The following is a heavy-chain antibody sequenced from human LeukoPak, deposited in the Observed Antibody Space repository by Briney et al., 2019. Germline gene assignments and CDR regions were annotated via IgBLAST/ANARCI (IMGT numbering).Heavy chain of an antibody. CDR1: GFTFSSYA. V-gene: IGHV3-23*01. CDR2: ISGSGGST. D-gene: IGHD3-10*01. Sequence: PGWSLRLSCAASGFTFSSYAMSWVRQAPGKGLEWVSAISGSGGSTYYADSVKGRFTISRDNSKNTLYLQMNSLRAEDTAVYCCANTRFWELGYFDYWGQGTLVTVSS. CDR3: ANTRFWELGYFDY. J-gene: IGHJ4*02.